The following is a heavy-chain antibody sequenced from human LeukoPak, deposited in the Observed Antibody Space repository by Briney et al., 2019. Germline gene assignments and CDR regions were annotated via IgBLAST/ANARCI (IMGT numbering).Heavy chain of an antibody. D-gene: IGHD3-3*01. V-gene: IGHV1-69*04. J-gene: IGHJ4*02. CDR3: ARSDYDFWSGYSDY. CDR1: GGTFSSYA. CDR2: IIPILGIA. Sequence: GASVKVSCKASGGTFSSYAISWVRQAPGQGLEWMGRIIPILGIANYAQKFQGRVTITAGKSTSTAYMELSSLRSEDTAVYYCARSDYDFWSGYSDYWGQGTLVTVSS.